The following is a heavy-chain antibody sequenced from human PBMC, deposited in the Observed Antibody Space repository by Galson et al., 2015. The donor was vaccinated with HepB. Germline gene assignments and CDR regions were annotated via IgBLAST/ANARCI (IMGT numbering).Heavy chain of an antibody. V-gene: IGHV3-30-3*01. CDR3: ARDFKWNYDY. J-gene: IGHJ4*02. D-gene: IGHD1-26*01. CDR2: ISPDGNTI. Sequence: SLRLSCAASGFTFSSYNMHWVRQAPVKGLEWVAIISPDGNTIYYADSVRGRFTISRDNSKSTLFLQEDSLRPEDTAVYYCARDFKWNYDYWGQGTLVTVSS. CDR1: GFTFSSYN.